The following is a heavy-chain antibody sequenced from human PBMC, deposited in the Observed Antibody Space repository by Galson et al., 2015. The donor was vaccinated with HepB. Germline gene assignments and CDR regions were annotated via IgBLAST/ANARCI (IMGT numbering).Heavy chain of an antibody. V-gene: IGHV3-23*01. J-gene: IGHJ4*02. CDR2: ISGSGGST. CDR3: AKLITEGYSSSWHCDY. CDR1: GFTFSSSA. Sequence: SLRLSCAASGFTFSSSAMRWVRQAPGKGLGWVSAISGSGGSTYYADSVKGRFTISRDNSKNTLYLQMNSLRAEDTAVYYCAKLITEGYSSSWHCDYWGQGTLVTVSS. D-gene: IGHD6-13*01.